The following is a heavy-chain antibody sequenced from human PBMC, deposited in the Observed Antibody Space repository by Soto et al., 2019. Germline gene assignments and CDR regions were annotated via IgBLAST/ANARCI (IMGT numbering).Heavy chain of an antibody. CDR3: ARGRGGTYDAFDI. CDR2: IYYSGTT. CDR1: AGSISTYF. J-gene: IGHJ3*02. Sequence: PSETLSLTCTVSAGSISTYFWIWIRQPPGKGLEWIGYIYYSGTTNYNPSLKSRVTILLDTSKNQFSLRLSSVTAADTAVYYCARGRGGTYDAFDIWGQGTLVTVSS. V-gene: IGHV4-59*01. D-gene: IGHD1-26*01.